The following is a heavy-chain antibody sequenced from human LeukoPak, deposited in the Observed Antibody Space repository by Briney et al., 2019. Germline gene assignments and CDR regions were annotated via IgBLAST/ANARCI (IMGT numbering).Heavy chain of an antibody. J-gene: IGHJ5*02. CDR3: AKDRSSSGPGVRFDP. CDR2: FSGSGGNT. Sequence: GGSLRLSCAASGFTFSSYAMSWVRQAPGKGLEWVSAFSGSGGNTYYADSVKGRFTISRDNSKNTLYLQMNSLRAEDTAVYYCAKDRSSSGPGVRFDPWGQGTLVTVSS. V-gene: IGHV3-23*01. CDR1: GFTFSSYA. D-gene: IGHD6-13*01.